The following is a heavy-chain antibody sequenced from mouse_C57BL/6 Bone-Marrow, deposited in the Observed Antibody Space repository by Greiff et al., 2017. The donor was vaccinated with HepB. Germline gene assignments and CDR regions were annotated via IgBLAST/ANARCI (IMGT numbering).Heavy chain of an antibody. CDR1: GYTFTSYG. CDR3: ASLYYSNLDFDY. V-gene: IGHV1-81*01. D-gene: IGHD2-5*01. J-gene: IGHJ2*01. CDR2: IYPRSGNT. Sequence: QFQLQQSGAELARPGASVKLSCKASGYTFTSYGISWVKQRTGQGLEWIGEIYPRSGNTYYNEKFKGKATLTADKSSSTAYMELRSLTSEDSAVYFCASLYYSNLDFDYGGQGTTLTVSS.